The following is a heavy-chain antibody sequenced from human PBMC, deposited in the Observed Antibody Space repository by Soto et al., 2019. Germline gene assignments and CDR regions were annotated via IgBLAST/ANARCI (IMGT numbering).Heavy chain of an antibody. J-gene: IGHJ6*02. V-gene: IGHV3-66*01. CDR2: IYSGGST. D-gene: IGHD1-26*01. CDR3: ARDRSHYYYYGMDV. CDR1: GFTVSSNY. Sequence: GGSLRLSCAASGFTVSSNYMSWVRQAPGKGLEWVSVIYSGGSTYYADSVKGRFTISRDNSKNTLYLQMNSLRAEDTAVYYCARDRSHYYYYGMDVWGQGTTVTVSS.